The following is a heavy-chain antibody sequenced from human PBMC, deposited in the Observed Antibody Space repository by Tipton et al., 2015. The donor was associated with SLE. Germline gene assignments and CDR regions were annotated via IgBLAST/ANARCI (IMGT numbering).Heavy chain of an antibody. J-gene: IGHJ2*01. Sequence: TLSLTCTVSGGSISSYYWSWIPQPAVGGLEWIGRIYTHENTNYNPSLKSRVTMSVDTSKNHFSLKLISVTAADTAVYYCAREFLNPVTTVHYYFDLWGRGTLVTVSS. CDR1: GGSISSYY. V-gene: IGHV4-4*07. D-gene: IGHD4-11*01. CDR2: IYTHENT. CDR3: AREFLNPVTTVHYYFDL.